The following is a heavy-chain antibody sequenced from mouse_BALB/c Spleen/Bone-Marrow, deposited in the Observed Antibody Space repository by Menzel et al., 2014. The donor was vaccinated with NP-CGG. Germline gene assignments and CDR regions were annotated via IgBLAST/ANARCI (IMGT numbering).Heavy chain of an antibody. CDR3: ARDGATATLAY. CDR1: GFSLTNYC. V-gene: IGHV2-9*02. D-gene: IGHD1-2*01. Sequence: VHLVESGPGLVAPSQSLSITCTVSGFSLTNYCVHWVRQPPGKGLEWLGAIWAGGSTNCKSALMSRLSISKDNSKSQVFLKMNSLQTDDTAMYYCARDGATATLAYWGQETLVTVSA. J-gene: IGHJ3*01. CDR2: IWAGGST.